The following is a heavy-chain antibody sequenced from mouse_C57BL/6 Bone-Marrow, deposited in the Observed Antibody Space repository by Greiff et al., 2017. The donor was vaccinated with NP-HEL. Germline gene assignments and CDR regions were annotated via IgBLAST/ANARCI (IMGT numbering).Heavy chain of an antibody. CDR2: ISSGSSTI. CDR3: ARDGYLAY. J-gene: IGHJ3*01. CDR1: GFTFSDYG. V-gene: IGHV5-17*01. Sequence: DVQLVESGGGLVKPGGSLKLSCAASGFTFSDYGMHWVRQAPEKGLEWVAYISSGSSTIYYADTVKGRFTISRDNAKNTLFLQMTSLRSEDTAMYYCARDGYLAYWGQGTLVTVSA. D-gene: IGHD2-3*01.